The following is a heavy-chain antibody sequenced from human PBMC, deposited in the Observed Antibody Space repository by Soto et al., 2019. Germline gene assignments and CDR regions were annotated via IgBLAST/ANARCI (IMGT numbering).Heavy chain of an antibody. J-gene: IGHJ6*02. CDR3: ARDWGAPGRGSALGYYYHFGMDV. CDR2: IKEDGSEE. CDR1: GFTFSTYW. D-gene: IGHD3-16*01. V-gene: IGHV3-7*05. Sequence: EVQLVESGGVVVQPGGSLRLSCAASGFTFSTYWMNWFRQAPGKGLEWVANIKEDGSEEFYVDSVKDRFTISRDNAKNSLYLDMNSLRGEDTAVDYCARDWGAPGRGSALGYYYHFGMDVWGQGTTVTVPS.